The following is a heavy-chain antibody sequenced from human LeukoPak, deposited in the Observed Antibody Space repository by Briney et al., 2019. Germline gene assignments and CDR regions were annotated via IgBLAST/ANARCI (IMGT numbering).Heavy chain of an antibody. CDR1: GFTFSSYS. CDR2: ISSSSSYI. CDR3: ARDPYDSSGYPGY. J-gene: IGHJ4*02. V-gene: IGHV3-21*01. D-gene: IGHD3-22*01. Sequence: PGGSLRLSCAASGFTFSSYSMNWVRQAPGKGLEWVSSISSSSSYIYYADSVKGRFTISRDNAKNSLYLQMNSLRAEDTAVYYCARDPYDSSGYPGYWGQGTLVTVSS.